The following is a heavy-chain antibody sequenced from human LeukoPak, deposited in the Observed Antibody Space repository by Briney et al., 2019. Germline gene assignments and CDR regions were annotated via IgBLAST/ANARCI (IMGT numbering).Heavy chain of an antibody. Sequence: SETLSLTCTVSGGFISSDYWQWIRQPPGKGLEWVGYIYNSEFTHYNSSLKSRVSISIDTSKNQFSLKLTSVTAADTAVYYCATRGYWGQGTLVAVSS. J-gene: IGHJ4*02. CDR2: IYNSEFT. CDR1: GGFISSDY. D-gene: IGHD3-10*01. CDR3: ATRGY. V-gene: IGHV4-59*08.